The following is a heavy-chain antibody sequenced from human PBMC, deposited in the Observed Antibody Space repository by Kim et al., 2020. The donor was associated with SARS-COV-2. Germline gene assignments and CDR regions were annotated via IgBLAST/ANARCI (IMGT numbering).Heavy chain of an antibody. CDR1: GGSISSSSYY. CDR2: IYYSGST. V-gene: IGHV4-39*01. Sequence: SETLSLTCTVSGGSISSSSYYWGWIRQPPGKGLEWIGSIYYSGSTYYNPSLKSRVTISVDTSKNQFSLKLSSVTAADTAVYYCARHGIVLRFLELSIPYFDYWGQGTLVTVSS. J-gene: IGHJ4*02. D-gene: IGHD3-3*01. CDR3: ARHGIVLRFLELSIPYFDY.